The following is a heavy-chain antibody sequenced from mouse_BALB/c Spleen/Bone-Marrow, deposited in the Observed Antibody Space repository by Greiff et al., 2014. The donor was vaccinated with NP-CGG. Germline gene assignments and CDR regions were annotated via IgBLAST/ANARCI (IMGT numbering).Heavy chain of an antibody. CDR2: INPSTGNT. D-gene: IGHD2-4*01. Sequence: VQLQQSGAELAKPGDSVKMSCKASGYTFTTYWIHWVKQRPGQGLEWIGYINPSTGNTEYNQKFRDRATLTADKSSSTPYMQLSSLTSEDSAVYYCARGLRDWYFDVWGAGTTVTVSS. V-gene: IGHV1-7*01. J-gene: IGHJ1*01. CDR3: ARGLRDWYFDV. CDR1: GYTFTTYW.